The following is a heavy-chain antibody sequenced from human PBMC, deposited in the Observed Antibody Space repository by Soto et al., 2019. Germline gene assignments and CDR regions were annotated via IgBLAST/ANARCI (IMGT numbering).Heavy chain of an antibody. CDR3: ARRGNWGSDEFDY. J-gene: IGHJ4*02. V-gene: IGHV4-59*08. Sequence: PSETLSLTCTVSGGSISYYYWSWIRQPPGKGLEWIGYIYYSGSTNYNPSLKSRVTISVDTSKNQFSLKLSSVTAADTAVYHCARRGNWGSDEFDYWGQGTLVTVSS. CDR2: IYYSGST. CDR1: GGSISYYY. D-gene: IGHD7-27*01.